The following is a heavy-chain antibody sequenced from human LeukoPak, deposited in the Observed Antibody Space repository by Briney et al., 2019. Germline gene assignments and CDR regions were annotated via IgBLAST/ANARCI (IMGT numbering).Heavy chain of an antibody. CDR1: GFTFSSYA. CDR3: AKSRSSSGAFDY. Sequence: PGGSLRLSCAASGFTFSSYAMSWVRQVPGKGLEWVAVISYDGSNKYYADSVKGRFTISRDNSKNTLYLQMNSLRAEDTAVYYCAKSRSSSGAFDYWGQGTLVTVSS. V-gene: IGHV3-30*18. J-gene: IGHJ4*02. CDR2: ISYDGSNK. D-gene: IGHD6-6*01.